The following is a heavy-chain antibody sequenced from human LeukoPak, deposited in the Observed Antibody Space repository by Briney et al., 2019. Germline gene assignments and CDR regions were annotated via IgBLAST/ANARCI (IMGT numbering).Heavy chain of an antibody. CDR2: ICPGDSDT. CDR3: ARHTTVGGSLRFDY. V-gene: IGHV5-51*01. Sequence: PGESLKISCKGSGYVFSSYWIGWVRQMPGKGLEYMGIICPGDSDTRYSQSFQGQVTISADKSITTAYLQWSSLKASDTAMYYCARHTTVGGSLRFDYWGQGTLVSVSS. CDR1: GYVFSSYW. J-gene: IGHJ4*02. D-gene: IGHD4-23*01.